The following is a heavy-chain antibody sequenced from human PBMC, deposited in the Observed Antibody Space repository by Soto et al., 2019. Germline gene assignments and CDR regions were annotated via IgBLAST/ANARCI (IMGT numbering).Heavy chain of an antibody. CDR3: ARRNCISTSYYAGWFDP. CDR1: GGSISSGSHY. D-gene: IGHD2-2*01. Sequence: QLQVQESGPGLVKPSETLSLTCIVSGGSISSGSHYWGWIRQPPGKGLEWIGSISYSGNTYYNPSLKSRATISVDTSNNQFSLKLNSLTAADTSMYYCARRNCISTSYYAGWFDPWGQGTLVTVSS. V-gene: IGHV4-39*01. J-gene: IGHJ5*02. CDR2: ISYSGNT.